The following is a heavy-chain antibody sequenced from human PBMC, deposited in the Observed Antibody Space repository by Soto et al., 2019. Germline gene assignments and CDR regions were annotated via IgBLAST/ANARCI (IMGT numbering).Heavy chain of an antibody. CDR2: IKQDGSKK. CDR3: ARATCSSSTCYAVYFDS. D-gene: IGHD2-2*01. V-gene: IGHV3-7*01. Sequence: EVQLVESGGGLVQPGGSLRLSCVASGFTFSSYWMSWVRQAPGKGLEWVVNIKQDGSKKYYVDSVKGRFTISRDNAKNSLYLEMNSLRAEDTAVYYCARATCSSSTCYAVYFDSWGQGTLVTVSS. J-gene: IGHJ4*02. CDR1: GFTFSSYW.